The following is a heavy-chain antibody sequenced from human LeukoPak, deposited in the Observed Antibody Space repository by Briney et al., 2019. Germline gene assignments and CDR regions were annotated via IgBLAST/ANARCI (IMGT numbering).Heavy chain of an antibody. Sequence: ASVKVSCKASGYTFTSYGISWVRQGPGQGLERMGWISAYNGNTNYAQKLQGRVTMTTDTSTSTAYMEVRSLRSDDTAGYYCARYRQGTNWRFDYWGQGTLVTVSS. CDR2: ISAYNGNT. J-gene: IGHJ4*02. CDR3: ARYRQGTNWRFDY. D-gene: IGHD1-1*01. V-gene: IGHV1-18*01. CDR1: GYTFTSYG.